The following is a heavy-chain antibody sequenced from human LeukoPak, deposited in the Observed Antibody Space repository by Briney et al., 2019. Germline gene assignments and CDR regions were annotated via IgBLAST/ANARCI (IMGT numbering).Heavy chain of an antibody. CDR2: ISTSDDTI. V-gene: IGHV3-11*01. Sequence: GGSLRLSCAASGFSFGAYYMRWIRHAPGKGLEWISYISTSDDTISYADSVKGRFTISRDNAENSLYLQMNSLGAEDTAVYYCAGGYGSGSYSAWGQGTLVTVSS. J-gene: IGHJ5*02. D-gene: IGHD3-10*01. CDR3: AGGYGSGSYSA. CDR1: GFSFGAYY.